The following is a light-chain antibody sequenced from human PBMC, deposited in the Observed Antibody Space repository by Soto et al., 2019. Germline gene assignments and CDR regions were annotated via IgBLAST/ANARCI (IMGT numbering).Light chain of an antibody. J-gene: IGLJ1*01. CDR1: SSDVGIYNL. CDR3: CSYATADLYV. CDR2: EGS. Sequence: QSALTQPASVSGSPGQSITISCTGTSSDVGIYNLVSWYQQHPGKAPKLMIYEGSRRPSGVSDRFSGSNSGNTASLTISGLQAEDEADYYCCSYATADLYVFGTGTKVTVL. V-gene: IGLV2-23*01.